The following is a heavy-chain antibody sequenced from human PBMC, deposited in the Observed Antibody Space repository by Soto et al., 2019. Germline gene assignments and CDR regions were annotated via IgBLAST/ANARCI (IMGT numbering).Heavy chain of an antibody. CDR2: IYWDDDK. Sequence: QITLKESGPTLVKPTQTLTLTCTFSGFSLSTSGVGVGWIRQPPGKALEWLALIYWDDDKRYSPSLKSRLTSXKXISKNQVVLTMTNMDPVDTATYYCEHRHYLERTFDIWGQGTMVTVSS. J-gene: IGHJ3*02. CDR1: GFSLSTSGVG. CDR3: EHRHYLERTFDI. V-gene: IGHV2-5*02. D-gene: IGHD3-10*01.